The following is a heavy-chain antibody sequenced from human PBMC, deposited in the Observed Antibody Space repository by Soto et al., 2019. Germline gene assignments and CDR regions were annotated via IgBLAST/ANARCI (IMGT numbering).Heavy chain of an antibody. Sequence: QVQLVQSGAEVKKPGASVKVSCKASGYTFTSYGISWVRQAPGQGLEWMGWISAYNGNTNYAQKLQGRVTMTTDTSTRTAYMELRSLRSDDTAVFYCARGLDTAMLDYYYGMDVWGQGTTVTVSS. CDR1: GYTFTSYG. J-gene: IGHJ6*02. V-gene: IGHV1-18*01. CDR2: ISAYNGNT. CDR3: ARGLDTAMLDYYYGMDV. D-gene: IGHD5-18*01.